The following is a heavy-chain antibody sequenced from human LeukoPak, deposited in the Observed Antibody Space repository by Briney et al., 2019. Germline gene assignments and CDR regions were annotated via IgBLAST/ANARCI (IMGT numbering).Heavy chain of an antibody. J-gene: IGHJ4*02. Sequence: AGGSLRLSCAASGFTFSRYSMNWVRQTPGKGLEWVGRIKSKTDGGTIDYAAPVKGRFTISRDDSKNTLYLQMNSLKIDDTALYYCTTRGNYLDYWGQGTLVTVSS. CDR2: IKSKTDGGTI. CDR1: GFTFSRYS. V-gene: IGHV3-15*01. D-gene: IGHD5-12*01. CDR3: TTRGNYLDY.